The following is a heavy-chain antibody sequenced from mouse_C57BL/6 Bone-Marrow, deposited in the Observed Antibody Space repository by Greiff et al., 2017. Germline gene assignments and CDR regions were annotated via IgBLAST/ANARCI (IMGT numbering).Heavy chain of an antibody. J-gene: IGHJ2*01. D-gene: IGHD1-3*01. CDR3: ARKKPVAPGDY. CDR2: INPSTGGT. Sequence: VQLQQSGPELVKPGASVKISCKASGYSFTGYYMNWVKQSPEKSLEWIGEINPSTGGTTYNQKFKAKATLTVDKSSSTAYMQLKSLSSEDSAVYYCARKKPVAPGDYWGQGTTLTVSS. V-gene: IGHV1-42*01. CDR1: GYSFTGYY.